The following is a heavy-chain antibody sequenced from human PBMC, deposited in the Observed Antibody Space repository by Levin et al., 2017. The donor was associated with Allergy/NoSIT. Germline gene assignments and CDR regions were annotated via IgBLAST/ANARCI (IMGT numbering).Heavy chain of an antibody. V-gene: IGHV1-18*01. CDR1: GYTFTSYG. D-gene: IGHD3-22*01. Sequence: ASVKVSCKASGYTFTSYGISWVRQAPGQGLEWMGWISAYNGNTNYAQKLQGRVTMTTDTSTSTAYMELRSLRSDDTAVYYCARVAVYYYDSSGPRGVGAFDIWGQGTMVTVSS. CDR3: ARVAVYYYDSSGPRGVGAFDI. J-gene: IGHJ3*02. CDR2: ISAYNGNT.